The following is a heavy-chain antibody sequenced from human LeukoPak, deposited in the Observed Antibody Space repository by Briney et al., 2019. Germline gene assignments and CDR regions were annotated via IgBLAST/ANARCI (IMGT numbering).Heavy chain of an antibody. CDR3: AKGSSSPGDYCDY. CDR2: ISYDGSNK. CDR1: GFTFSSYG. Sequence: GRSLRLSCAASGFTFSSYGMHSVRQAPGKWLEWVAVISYDGSNKYYADSVKGRFTISRDNSKNTLYLQMNSLRAEDTAVYYCAKGSSSPGDYCDYWGQGTLVTVSS. V-gene: IGHV3-30*18. D-gene: IGHD1-26*01. J-gene: IGHJ4*02.